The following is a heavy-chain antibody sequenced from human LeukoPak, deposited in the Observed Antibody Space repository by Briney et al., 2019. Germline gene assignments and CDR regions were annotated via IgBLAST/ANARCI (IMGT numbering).Heavy chain of an antibody. CDR2: IYISGST. Sequence: KSSETLSLTCTVSGASISSYHCSWIRQPAGKGLEWIGRIYISGSTNYNPSLKSRVTMSIDTSKNQFSLKLRSVAAADTAVYYCARDGLYTSGYSYFDYWGQGTLVTVSS. CDR1: GASISSYH. CDR3: ARDGLYTSGYSYFDY. V-gene: IGHV4-4*07. D-gene: IGHD2-15*01. J-gene: IGHJ4*02.